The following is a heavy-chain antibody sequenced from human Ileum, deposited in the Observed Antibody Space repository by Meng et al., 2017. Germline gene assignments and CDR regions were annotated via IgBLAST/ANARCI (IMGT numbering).Heavy chain of an antibody. CDR1: GYTFTTND. CDR2: VSPSSGNT. V-gene: IGHV1-8*01. D-gene: IGHD3-16*01. CDR3: ARGVGDLGDY. J-gene: IGHJ4*02. Sequence: QVQLGQSGAEMKTPGASMKVSCKASGYTFTTNDINWVRQAPGQGLEWMGWVSPSSGNTHYAQKFQGRVTMTRDISISTVYMELTSLKSDDTAVYYCARGVGDLGDYWGQGTLVTVSS.